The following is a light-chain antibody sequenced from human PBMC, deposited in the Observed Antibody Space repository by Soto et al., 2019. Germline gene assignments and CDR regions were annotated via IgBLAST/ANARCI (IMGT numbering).Light chain of an antibody. CDR3: SVYTRTSTYV. CDR1: INDVTAYYR. J-gene: IGLJ1*01. V-gene: IGLV2-18*01. Sequence: QSAVTQPPCVSGSPGQSVTISCSGTINDVTAYYRVSWYQQTPGTAPKLLIYDVSNRPSGVPDRFSGSRSGNTASLTISGLQAEDEGDYYCSVYTRTSTYVFGTGTKLTVL. CDR2: DVS.